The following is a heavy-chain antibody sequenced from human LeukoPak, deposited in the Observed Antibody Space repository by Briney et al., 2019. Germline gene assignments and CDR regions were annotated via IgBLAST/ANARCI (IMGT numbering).Heavy chain of an antibody. Sequence: PGGSLRLSCAASGFTFSSYEMNWVRQAPGKGLEWVSYISSSGSTIYYADSVKGRFTISRDNAKNSLYLQINSLRAEDTAVDYCASDCRSTSCHDFDYWGQGTLVTVSS. V-gene: IGHV3-48*03. CDR2: ISSSGSTI. D-gene: IGHD2-2*01. CDR1: GFTFSSYE. CDR3: ASDCRSTSCHDFDY. J-gene: IGHJ4*02.